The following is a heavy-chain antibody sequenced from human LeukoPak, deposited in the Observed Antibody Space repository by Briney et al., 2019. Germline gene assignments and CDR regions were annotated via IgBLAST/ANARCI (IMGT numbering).Heavy chain of an antibody. CDR2: ISFDGSNK. Sequence: GGSLRLSCAASKFTFSSYAMHWVRQAPGKGLEWVAVISFDGSNKRYADAVKGRFTISRDNSKNTLYLQMNSLRAEDTAVYYCARPIAVRGPAPPDVWGQGTLVTVSS. V-gene: IGHV3-30*14. J-gene: IGHJ4*02. D-gene: IGHD3-10*01. CDR1: KFTFSSYA. CDR3: ARPIAVRGPAPPDV.